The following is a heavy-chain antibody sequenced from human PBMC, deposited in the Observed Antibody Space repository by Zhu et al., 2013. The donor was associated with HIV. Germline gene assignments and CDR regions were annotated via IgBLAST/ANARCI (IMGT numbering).Heavy chain of an antibody. Sequence: QVQLVQSGAEVKKPGASVKVSCKASGYTFTSYYMHWVRQAPGQGLEWMGIINPSGGSTSYAQKFQGRVTMTRDTSTSTVYMELSSLRSEDTAVYYCAREPGANGYSYGYGIDYWGQGTLVTVSS. D-gene: IGHD5-18*01. CDR1: GYTFTSYY. CDR2: INPSGGST. V-gene: IGHV1-46*03. J-gene: IGHJ4*02. CDR3: AREPGANGYSYGYGIDY.